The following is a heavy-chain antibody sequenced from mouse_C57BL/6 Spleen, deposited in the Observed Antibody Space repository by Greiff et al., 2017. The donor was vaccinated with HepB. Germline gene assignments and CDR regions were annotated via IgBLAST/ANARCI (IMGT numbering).Heavy chain of an antibody. J-gene: IGHJ3*01. Sequence: QVQLQQPGAELVRPGSSVKLSCKASGYTFTSYWMHWVKQRPIQGLEWIGNIDPSDSETHYNQKFKDKATLTVDKSSSTAYMQLSSLTSEDSAVYYCARGFITTVEGLAYWGQGTLVTVSA. CDR2: IDPSDSET. V-gene: IGHV1-52*01. CDR1: GYTFTSYW. D-gene: IGHD1-1*01. CDR3: ARGFITTVEGLAY.